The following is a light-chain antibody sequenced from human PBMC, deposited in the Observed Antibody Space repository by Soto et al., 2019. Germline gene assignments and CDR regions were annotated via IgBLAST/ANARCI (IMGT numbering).Light chain of an antibody. Sequence: QSALTQPASVSGSPGQSITISCTGTRSDVGGYNYVSWYQQHPGKAPKLMIFAVSNRPSGVSNRFAGSKSGNTASLTISGLQAADEADYYCSTYTSSITYVFGTGTKVTVL. V-gene: IGLV2-14*01. CDR2: AVS. CDR3: STYTSSITYV. CDR1: RSDVGGYNY. J-gene: IGLJ1*01.